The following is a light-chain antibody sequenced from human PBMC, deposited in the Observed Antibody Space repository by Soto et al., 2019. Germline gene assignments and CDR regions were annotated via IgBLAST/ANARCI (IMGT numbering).Light chain of an antibody. CDR2: KAS. CDR3: QQYSAFPWT. V-gene: IGKV1-5*03. Sequence: DIQMTQSPSALSASVGDRVTITCRASQGISSWLAWYQQKPGKAPKLLIYKASTLKSGVPSRFSGSGSGTEFTLTISSLQPDDFTTYYCQQYSAFPWTFGQGTKVDIK. J-gene: IGKJ1*01. CDR1: QGISSW.